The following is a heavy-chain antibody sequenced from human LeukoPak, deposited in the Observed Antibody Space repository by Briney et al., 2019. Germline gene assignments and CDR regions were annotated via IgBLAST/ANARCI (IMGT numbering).Heavy chain of an antibody. D-gene: IGHD3-10*01. CDR1: GFTFSSYG. Sequence: GGSLRLSCAASGFTFSSYGMHWVRQAPGKGLEWVAVISYDGSNKYYADSVKGRFTISRDNSKNTLYLQMNSLRAEDTAVYYCAKENVLLWFGESRGIDYWGQGTLVTVSS. CDR3: AKENVLLWFGESRGIDY. J-gene: IGHJ4*02. V-gene: IGHV3-30*18. CDR2: ISYDGSNK.